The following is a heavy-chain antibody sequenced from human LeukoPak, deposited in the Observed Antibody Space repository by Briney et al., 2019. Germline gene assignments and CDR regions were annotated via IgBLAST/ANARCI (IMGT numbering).Heavy chain of an antibody. V-gene: IGHV4-39*01. CDR3: ARLFGELLDYNWFDP. CDR2: IYYSGST. Sequence: SETLSLTCTVSGGSISSSSYYWGWIRQPPGKGLEWIGSIYYSGSTYYNSSLKSRVTISVDTSKNQFSLKLSSVTAADTAVYYCARLFGELLDYNWFDPWGQGTLVTVSS. D-gene: IGHD3-10*01. J-gene: IGHJ5*02. CDR1: GGSISSSSYY.